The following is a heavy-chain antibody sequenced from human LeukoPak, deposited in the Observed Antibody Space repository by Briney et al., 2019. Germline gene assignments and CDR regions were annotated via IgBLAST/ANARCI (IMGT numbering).Heavy chain of an antibody. Sequence: SETLSLTCTVSGGSINSGSYYWSWIRQPAGKGLEWIGHIYTSGSTKYNPSLKSRVTISGDTSKNQFSLRLSSVTAADTAVYYCARASYSYDINGWVPFDYWGQGTLVTVSS. CDR2: IYTSGST. CDR3: ARASYSYDINGWVPFDY. V-gene: IGHV4-61*09. CDR1: GGSINSGSYY. D-gene: IGHD3-22*01. J-gene: IGHJ4*02.